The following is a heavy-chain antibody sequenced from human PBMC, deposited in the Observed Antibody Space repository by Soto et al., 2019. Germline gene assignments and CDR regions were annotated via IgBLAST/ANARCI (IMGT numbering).Heavy chain of an antibody. D-gene: IGHD1-26*01. Sequence: SVEGSCKAFVGIFGDYAIICVRQAPGQGLEWMGGIIPIFGTPNYAQKFQDRVTFTAHEFTNTAYMELSRLTSEDTAVYYCARDRAPRGWFHPWGQGTPVNVSS. CDR2: IIPIFGTP. CDR3: ARDRAPRGWFHP. CDR1: VGIFGDYA. V-gene: IGHV1-69*13. J-gene: IGHJ5*02.